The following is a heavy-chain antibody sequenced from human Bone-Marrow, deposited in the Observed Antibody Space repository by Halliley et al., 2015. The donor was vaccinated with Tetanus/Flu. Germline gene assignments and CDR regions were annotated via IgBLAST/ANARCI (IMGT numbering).Heavy chain of an antibody. J-gene: IGHJ6*02. CDR3: ARAVWQRLPPSHYYYAMAV. Sequence: TLSLTCAVYGESFSGYYWNWIRQPPSKGLEWIGEINHSGSTNYNPSLKSRVTISVDTSKNQISLNLTSVTAADTAVYYCARAVWQRLPPSHYYYAMAVWGRGTTVTVSS. D-gene: IGHD5-12*01. CDR1: GESFSGYY. V-gene: IGHV4-34*01. CDR2: INHSGST.